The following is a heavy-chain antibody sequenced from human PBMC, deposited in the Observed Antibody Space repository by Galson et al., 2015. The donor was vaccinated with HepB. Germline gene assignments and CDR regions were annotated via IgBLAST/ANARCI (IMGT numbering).Heavy chain of an antibody. CDR2: ISHDATEK. CDR3: VRDRGGGYNMVDY. CDR1: GFAFNSYA. D-gene: IGHD5-24*01. Sequence: SLRLSCAASGFAFNSYAMHWVRQAPGKGPECVGVISHDATEKYYAGSVKGRFTISRDNSKNTLYLQMNSVRPEDTAVYYCVRDRGGGYNMVDYWGPGTLVTVSS. V-gene: IGHV3-30-3*01. J-gene: IGHJ4*02.